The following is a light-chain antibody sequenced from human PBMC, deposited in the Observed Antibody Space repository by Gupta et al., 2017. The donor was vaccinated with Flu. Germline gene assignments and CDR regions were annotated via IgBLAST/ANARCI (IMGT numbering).Light chain of an antibody. CDR3: QQASSFPIT. J-gene: IGKJ5*01. CDR1: QGISNS. Sequence: DIQMTQSPFSVSASVGDRVTITCRASQGISNSLAWHQQKPGKAPKLLIYAASSLQSGVPSRFSGRWFGTGFTLNISSPQAEDSATNYRQQASSFPITFGQGTQLDIK. V-gene: IGKV1D-12*01. CDR2: AAS.